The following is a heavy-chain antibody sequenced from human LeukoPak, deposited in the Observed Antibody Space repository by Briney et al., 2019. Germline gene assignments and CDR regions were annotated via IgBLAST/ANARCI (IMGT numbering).Heavy chain of an antibody. V-gene: IGHV1-2*06. CDR2: INSNSGGT. CDR1: GYTFTGYY. Sequence: ASVKVSCKASGYTFTGYYMHWVRQAPGQGLEWMGRINSNSGGTNYAQKFQGRVTMTRDTSISTAYMELSRLRSDDTAVYYCARVESSSLGDYYYYMDVWGKGSTVTVSS. CDR3: ARVESSSLGDYYYYMDV. J-gene: IGHJ6*03. D-gene: IGHD6-6*01.